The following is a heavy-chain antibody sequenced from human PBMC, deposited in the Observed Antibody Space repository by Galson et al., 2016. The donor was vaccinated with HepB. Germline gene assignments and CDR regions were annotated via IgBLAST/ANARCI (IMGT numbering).Heavy chain of an antibody. CDR3: AHRHRMPFHH. Sequence: PALVKPTQTLTLTCTFSGFSLNTSTVGVGWIRQTPRKALEWLALIYGDDDQRYRPSLKSRLTIAKDTSKNQVVLTMTNVGPDDTATYYCAHRHRMPFHHWGQGTLVSVSS. V-gene: IGHV2-5*02. D-gene: IGHD2-15*01. CDR1: GFSLNTSTVG. CDR2: IYGDDDQ. J-gene: IGHJ4*02.